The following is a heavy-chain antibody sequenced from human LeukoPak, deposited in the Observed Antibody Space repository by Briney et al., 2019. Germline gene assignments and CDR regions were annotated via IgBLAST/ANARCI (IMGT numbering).Heavy chain of an antibody. CDR3: AKDFGNWNYFHY. CDR2: IRSKANSYAT. CDR1: GFTFSGSA. V-gene: IGHV3-73*01. J-gene: IGHJ4*02. D-gene: IGHD1-20*01. Sequence: GSLRLSCAASGFTFSGSAMHWVRQASGKGLEWVGRIRSKANSYATAYAASVKGRFTISRDDSKNTAYLQMNSLKTEDTAVYYCAKDFGNWNYFHYWGQGTLVTVSS.